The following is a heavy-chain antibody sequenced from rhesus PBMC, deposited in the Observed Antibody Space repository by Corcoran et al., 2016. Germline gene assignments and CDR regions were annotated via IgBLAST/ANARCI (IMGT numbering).Heavy chain of an antibody. D-gene: IGHD1-14*01. CDR1: GYSISSGYG. V-gene: IGHV4-127*01. CDR2: IGGSSGST. Sequence: QVQLQESGPGLVKPSETLSLTCAVSGYSISSGYGWSWIRQPPGKGLEWIGYIGGSSGSTNYNPSHKSRVTISKDTSKNQFSLKLSSVTAADTAVYYCARALAGTTDYWGQGVLVTVSS. J-gene: IGHJ4*01. CDR3: ARALAGTTDY.